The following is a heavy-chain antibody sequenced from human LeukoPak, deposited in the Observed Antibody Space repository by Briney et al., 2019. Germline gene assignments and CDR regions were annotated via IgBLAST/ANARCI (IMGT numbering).Heavy chain of an antibody. CDR2: ITPHSGAT. D-gene: IGHD6-13*01. CDR1: GYRFTTYY. J-gene: IGHJ4*02. CDR3: ARLGTPGIAADY. Sequence: ASVKVSCKVSGYRFTTYYIHWVRQAPGQGLEWMGIITPHSGATTYAQSFQGRVTMTRDMSTGTVYLELSSLTSEDTAVYYCARLGTPGIAADYWGQGTLVTVSS. V-gene: IGHV1-46*01.